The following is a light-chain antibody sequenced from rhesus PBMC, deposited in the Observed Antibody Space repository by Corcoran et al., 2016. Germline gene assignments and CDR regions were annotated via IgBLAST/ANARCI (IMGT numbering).Light chain of an antibody. Sequence: EIVMTQSPATLSLSPGERATLSCRASQSVGSSLAWYQQKPGQAPRRLIYGAASRATGIPDRFRGSGSGTDFTLTISSLEPEDVAVYYCLQLINWPFTFGPGTKLDIK. V-gene: IGKV3-24*04. J-gene: IGKJ3*01. CDR3: LQLINWPFT. CDR2: GAA. CDR1: QSVGSS.